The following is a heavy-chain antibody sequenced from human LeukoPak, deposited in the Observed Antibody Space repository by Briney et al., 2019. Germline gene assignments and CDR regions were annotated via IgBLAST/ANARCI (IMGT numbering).Heavy chain of an antibody. CDR2: IYYSGST. D-gene: IGHD3-10*01. Sequence: PSETLSLTCTVSGGSISSYYWSWIRQPPGKGLEWIGYIYYSGSTNYNPSLKSRVTISVDTSKNQFSLKLSSVTAADTAVYYCARESNYYGSGSYYRFMDYWGQGTLVTVSS. CDR3: ARESNYYGSGSYYRFMDY. CDR1: GGSISSYY. J-gene: IGHJ4*02. V-gene: IGHV4-59*01.